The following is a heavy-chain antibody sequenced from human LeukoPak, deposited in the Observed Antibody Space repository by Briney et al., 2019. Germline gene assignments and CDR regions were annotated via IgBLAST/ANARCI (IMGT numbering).Heavy chain of an antibody. CDR3: ARTNPVYGDYGY. J-gene: IGHJ4*02. CDR1: GLTVNDNY. Sequence: GGSLRLSCLVSGLTVNDNYMSWVRQAPGKGLQWVSVMFPDGRTFYGDSVRGRFTISRDLARNTLLLQMHSLRADDTAVHYCARTNPVYGDYGYWGQGTLVTVSS. V-gene: IGHV3-53*01. CDR2: MFPDGRT. D-gene: IGHD4-17*01.